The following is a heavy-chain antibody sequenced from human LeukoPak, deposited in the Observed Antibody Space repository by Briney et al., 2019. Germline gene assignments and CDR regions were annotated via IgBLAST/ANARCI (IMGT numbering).Heavy chain of an antibody. Sequence: GGSLRLSCAVSGFIVNTYYMSWVRQAPGKGLEWVSIIYSDGSTYYADSVKGRFTISRDTSKNTLFLQMNSLRAEDTAVYYCARIYSGSHYSWGQGTLVTISS. CDR1: GFIVNTYY. CDR3: ARIYSGSHYS. V-gene: IGHV3-53*01. CDR2: IYSDGST. D-gene: IGHD1-26*01. J-gene: IGHJ4*02.